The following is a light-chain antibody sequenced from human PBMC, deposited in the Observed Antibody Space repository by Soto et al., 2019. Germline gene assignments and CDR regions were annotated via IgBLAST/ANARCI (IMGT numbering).Light chain of an antibody. CDR3: QRYNRWPLS. V-gene: IGKV3-20*01. CDR1: QRVSSNY. Sequence: EIVLTQSPGTLSLSPGDRATLSCRASQRVSSNYLAWYQQRPGQAPRLLIYGASSRATGIPDRFSGSGSGTDFTLTINRLEPEDFAVYYCQRYNRWPLSFGGGTKVDIK. CDR2: GAS. J-gene: IGKJ4*01.